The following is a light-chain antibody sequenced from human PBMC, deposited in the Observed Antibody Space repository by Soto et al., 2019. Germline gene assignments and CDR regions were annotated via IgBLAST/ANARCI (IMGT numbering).Light chain of an antibody. CDR3: SAWDDTLNGPV. CDR1: SSNIGSDT. CDR2: RSH. J-gene: IGLJ2*01. V-gene: IGLV1-44*01. Sequence: QSVLTQPPSASGTPGQRVTISCYGISSNIGSDTVSWYQQLPGAAPKLLIYRSHQRPSGVPDRFSGSKFGTSASLAISGLQSGDEADYYCSAWDDTLNGPVFGGGTKLTVL.